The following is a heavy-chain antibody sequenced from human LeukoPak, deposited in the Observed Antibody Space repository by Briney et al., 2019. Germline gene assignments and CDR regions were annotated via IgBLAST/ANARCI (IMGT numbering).Heavy chain of an antibody. CDR1: GGSFSDNY. CDR3: ARTIVVVTAMVEYFQH. Sequence: SGTLSLTCAVYGGSFSDNYWSWIRQPPGKGLEWIGKINPGGSTNYNPSLKSRVTISVDTSKNQFSLKLSSVTAADTAVYYCARTIVVVTAMVEYFQHWGQGTLVTVSS. J-gene: IGHJ1*01. D-gene: IGHD2-21*02. CDR2: INPGGST. V-gene: IGHV4-34*01.